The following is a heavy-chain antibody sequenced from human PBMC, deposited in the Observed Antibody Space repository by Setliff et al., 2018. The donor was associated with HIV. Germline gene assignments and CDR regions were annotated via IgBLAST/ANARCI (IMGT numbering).Heavy chain of an antibody. J-gene: IGHJ6*03. CDR1: GFSFSIYE. Sequence: PGGSLRLSCAASGFSFSIYEMNWVRQAPGKGLEWLSYISSSSGTILYVDSVKGRFTISRDNSRDTLFLQMNSLRPEDTAVYYCAKDEATLVRGVWNYYYYYIDVWGKGTTVTVSS. CDR2: ISSSSGTI. CDR3: AKDEATLVRGVWNYYYYYIDV. V-gene: IGHV3-48*03. D-gene: IGHD3-10*01.